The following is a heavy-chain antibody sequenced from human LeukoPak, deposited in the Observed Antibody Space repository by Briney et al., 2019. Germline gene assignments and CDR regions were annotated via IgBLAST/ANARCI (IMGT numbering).Heavy chain of an antibody. CDR1: GYTFTGYY. D-gene: IGHD3-10*01. J-gene: IGHJ5*02. Sequence: ASVKVSCKASGYTFTGYYMNWVRQATGQGLEWMGWMNPNSGNTGYAQKFQGRVTMTRNTSISTAYMELSSLRSEDTAVYYCARAQPVLLWFGELLGSWFDPWGQGTLVTVSS. CDR3: ARAQPVLLWFGELLGSWFDP. V-gene: IGHV1-8*02. CDR2: MNPNSGNT.